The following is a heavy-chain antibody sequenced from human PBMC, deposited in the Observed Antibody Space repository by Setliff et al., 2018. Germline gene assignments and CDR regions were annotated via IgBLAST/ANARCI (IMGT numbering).Heavy chain of an antibody. Sequence: SETLSLICTVSGGSVKSHYWSWIRQTPEKGLEWIGFVFYSGDTRYNPSLKSRVTMSVDTSMNQFSLNLNSVTAADTAVYYCARDRTYYASGTYTRWFDYWGQGTLVTVSS. J-gene: IGHJ4*02. CDR1: GGSVKSHY. V-gene: IGHV4-59*02. CDR2: VFYSGDT. D-gene: IGHD3-10*01. CDR3: ARDRTYYASGTYTRWFDY.